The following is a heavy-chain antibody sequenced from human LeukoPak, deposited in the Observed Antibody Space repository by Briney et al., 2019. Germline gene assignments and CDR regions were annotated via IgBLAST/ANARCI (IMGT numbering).Heavy chain of an antibody. V-gene: IGHV7-4-1*02. CDR3: AREYSGWHYYYGMDV. Sequence: GASVKVSCKASGYTFTSYGISWVRQAPGQGLEWMGWINTNTGNPTYAQGFTGRFVFSLDTSVSTAYLQISSLKAEDTAVYYCAREYSGWHYYYGMDVWGQGTTVTVSS. J-gene: IGHJ6*02. CDR2: INTNTGNP. D-gene: IGHD6-19*01. CDR1: GYTFTSYG.